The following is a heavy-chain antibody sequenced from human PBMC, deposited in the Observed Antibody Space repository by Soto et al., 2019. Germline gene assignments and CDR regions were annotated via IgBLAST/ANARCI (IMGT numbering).Heavy chain of an antibody. J-gene: IGHJ6*04. D-gene: IGHD3-10*01. CDR2: ISGDGSNV. CDR1: GFIFSSYS. V-gene: IGHV3-21*01. Sequence: PGGSLRLSCAASGFIFSSYSMNWVRQAPGKGLEWVAPISGDGSNVDYADSVKARFSVSRDNAQKSVFLEMNSLRADDTALYFCARSYLGEGVDVWGKGTTVTVSS. CDR3: ARSYLGEGVDV.